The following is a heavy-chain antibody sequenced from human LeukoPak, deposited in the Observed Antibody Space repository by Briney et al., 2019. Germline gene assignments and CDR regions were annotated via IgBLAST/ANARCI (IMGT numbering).Heavy chain of an antibody. V-gene: IGHV1-3*01. D-gene: IGHD3-22*01. CDR3: ARELAYDSSGYYGAHAFDI. CDR1: GYTFTSYA. CDR2: INAGNGNT. J-gene: IGHJ3*02. Sequence: GASVKVSCKASGYTFTSYAMHWVRQAPGQRLEWMGWINAGNGNTKYSQKFQGRVTITRDTSASTAYMELSSLRSEDMAVYYCARELAYDSSGYYGAHAFDIWGQGTMVTVSS.